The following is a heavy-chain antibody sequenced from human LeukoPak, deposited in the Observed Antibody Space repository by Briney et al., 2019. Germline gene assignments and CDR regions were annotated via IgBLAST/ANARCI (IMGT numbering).Heavy chain of an antibody. V-gene: IGHV1-18*01. J-gene: IGHJ4*02. CDR1: GYTFTGYG. CDR3: ARDRYGTGSYDY. Sequence: GASVKVSCKASGYTFTGYGISWVRQAPGQGLEWMGWISDYNGLTNFAQKLQGRVTMTTDTSTNTAYMESRSLLSDDTAVYYCARDRYGTGSYDYWGQGTLVAVSS. D-gene: IGHD3-10*01. CDR2: ISDYNGLT.